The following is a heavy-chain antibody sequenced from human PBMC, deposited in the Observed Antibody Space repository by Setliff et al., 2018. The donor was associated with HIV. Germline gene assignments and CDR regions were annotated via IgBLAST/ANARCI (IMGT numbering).Heavy chain of an antibody. V-gene: IGHV1-69*05. CDR2: LLPLFETT. D-gene: IGHD2-8*02. CDR1: GYTFTNFY. CDR3: ARVQVGDPYYSYYYMDV. Sequence: GASVKVSCKASGYTFTNFYMHWVRQAPGQGLEWVGGLLPLFETTTYAQTFQGRVTITTDESTSTAYMELSSLRSEDTAVYYCARVQVGDPYYSYYYMDVWGEGTTVTVSS. J-gene: IGHJ6*03.